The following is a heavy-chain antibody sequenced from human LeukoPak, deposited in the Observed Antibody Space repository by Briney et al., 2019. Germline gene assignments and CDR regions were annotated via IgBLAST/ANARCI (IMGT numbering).Heavy chain of an antibody. Sequence: GASVKVSCKASGGTFSSYAISWVRQAPGQGLEWMGGIIPIFGTANYAQKFQGRVTITAYESTSAAHMELSSLRSEDPAVYYCARAHPSMVRGVIGAYYYYYMDVWGKGTTVTVSS. CDR2: IIPIFGTA. CDR3: ARAHPSMVRGVIGAYYYYYMDV. V-gene: IGHV1-69*01. CDR1: GGTFSSYA. J-gene: IGHJ6*03. D-gene: IGHD3-10*01.